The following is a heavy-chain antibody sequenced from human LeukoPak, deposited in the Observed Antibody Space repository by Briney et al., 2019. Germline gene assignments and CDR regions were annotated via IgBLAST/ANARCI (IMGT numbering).Heavy chain of an antibody. CDR1: GFTFNTYA. Sequence: GGSLRLSCAASGFTFNTYAMSWVRQAPGKGLEGVSGITSGANTYYADSVKGRFTISRDNSENTLNLQMNSLRAEDTAIYYCAKARAGDITAAFNYWGQGTLVTVSS. CDR2: ITSGANT. J-gene: IGHJ4*02. V-gene: IGHV3-23*01. D-gene: IGHD6-13*01. CDR3: AKARAGDITAAFNY.